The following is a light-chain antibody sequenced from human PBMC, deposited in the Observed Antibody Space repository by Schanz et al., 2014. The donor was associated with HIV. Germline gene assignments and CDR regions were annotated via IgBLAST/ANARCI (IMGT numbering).Light chain of an antibody. Sequence: QSVLSQPPSASGTPGQRVTISCSGSTSSVGSNFVYWYQQLPGTAPKLLIYRDNQRPSGVPDRFSGSKSGTSASLAISGLQAEDEADYYCASWDGGLSVVFGGGTKVTVL. J-gene: IGLJ2*01. V-gene: IGLV1-47*01. CDR3: ASWDGGLSVV. CDR2: RDN. CDR1: TSSVGSNF.